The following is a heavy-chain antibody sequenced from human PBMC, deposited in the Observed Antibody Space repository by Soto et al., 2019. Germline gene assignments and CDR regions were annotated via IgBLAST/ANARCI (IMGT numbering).Heavy chain of an antibody. CDR2: INHSGST. CDR3: ARGFGMTTVTTPTSRWFDY. V-gene: IGHV4-34*01. Sequence: SETLSLTCAVYGGSFSGYYWSWIRQPPGKGLEWIGEINHSGSTNYNPSLKSRVTISVDTSKNQFSLKLSSVTAADTAVYYCARGFGMTTVTTPTSRWFDYWGQGTLVTVSS. D-gene: IGHD4-17*01. CDR1: GGSFSGYY. J-gene: IGHJ4*02.